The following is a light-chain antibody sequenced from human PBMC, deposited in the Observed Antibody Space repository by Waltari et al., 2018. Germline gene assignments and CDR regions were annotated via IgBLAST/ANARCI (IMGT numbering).Light chain of an antibody. CDR3: ATWDDSLNGL. J-gene: IGLJ2*01. Sequence: QSLLTQPPSASGTPGQRVTLSCSGSSSNNGSKTVNWYQQVSGAAPKLLIYSTNKRPSGVPDRFSGYKSGTSASLAISGLQSEDEAYYYCATWDDSLNGLFGGGTKLTVL. V-gene: IGLV1-44*01. CDR2: STN. CDR1: SSNNGSKT.